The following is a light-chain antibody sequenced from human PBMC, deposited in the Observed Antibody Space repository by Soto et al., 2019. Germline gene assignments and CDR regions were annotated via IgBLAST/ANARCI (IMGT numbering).Light chain of an antibody. J-gene: IGKJ1*01. CDR2: GAS. Sequence: EIVLTQSPGTLSLSPGERATLSCRASQSVSSSFFAWYQQKPGQAPRLLIYGASSRATGIPERFSGSGSGTEFTLTISRLEPEDFAVYYCQHYDSSPWTFGQGTKVEIK. CDR1: QSVSSSF. CDR3: QHYDSSPWT. V-gene: IGKV3-20*01.